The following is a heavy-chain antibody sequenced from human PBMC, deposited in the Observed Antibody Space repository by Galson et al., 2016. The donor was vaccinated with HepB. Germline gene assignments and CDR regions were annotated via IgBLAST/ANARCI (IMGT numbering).Heavy chain of an antibody. Sequence: QSGAEVKKPGESLKISCKGSGYSFTNYWIGWVRQMPGKGLEWMGTIYPGDSDTRYSPSSQGQVTISADKSISAAYLQGNSLKASDTAIYYCARRSSDAFDIWGQGTMVTVSS. CDR1: GYSFTNYW. CDR2: IYPGDSDT. J-gene: IGHJ3*02. V-gene: IGHV5-51*01. CDR3: ARRSSDAFDI. D-gene: IGHD3-10*01.